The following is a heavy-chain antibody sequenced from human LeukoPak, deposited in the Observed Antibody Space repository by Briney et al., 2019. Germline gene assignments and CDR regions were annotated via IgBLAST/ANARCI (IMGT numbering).Heavy chain of an antibody. CDR2: ISSSGSTT. J-gene: IGHJ4*02. D-gene: IGHD3-10*01. CDR3: AREVRGFFDY. CDR1: GFTFSSYE. V-gene: IGHV3-48*03. Sequence: GGSLRLSCAASGFTFSSYEMNWVRQAPGKGLEWVSYISSSGSTTYYADSVKGRFTISRDNAKNSLYLQMNSLRAEDTAVYYCAREVRGFFDYWGQGTLVTVSS.